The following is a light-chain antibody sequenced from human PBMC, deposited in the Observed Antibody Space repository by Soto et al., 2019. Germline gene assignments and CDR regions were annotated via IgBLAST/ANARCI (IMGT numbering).Light chain of an antibody. CDR3: HQYGISPPVT. J-gene: IGKJ5*01. V-gene: IGKV3-20*01. CDR1: QSVSSSY. Sequence: ELTLSPSTLSLSPGESATLSCRPSQSVSSSYLAWYQQKPGQAPRLLIYGASSRATGIPDRFSGSGSGTDFTLTISRLEPEDFAMYYCHQYGISPPVTFGQGTRLEI. CDR2: GAS.